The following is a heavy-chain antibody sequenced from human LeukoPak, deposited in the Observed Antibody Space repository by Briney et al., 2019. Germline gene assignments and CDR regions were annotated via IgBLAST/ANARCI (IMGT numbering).Heavy chain of an antibody. CDR3: ASNTKLLWTPILGGMGV. Sequence: GGSLRLSCAASGFTFSSYWMSWVRQAPGKGLEWVANIKQDGSEKYYVDSVKGRFTISRDNDKNSLHLQMNSLRAEDTAVYYCASNTKLLWTPILGGMGVWGQGTTVTVSS. V-gene: IGHV3-7*01. CDR1: GFTFSSYW. CDR2: IKQDGSEK. D-gene: IGHD3-10*01. J-gene: IGHJ6*02.